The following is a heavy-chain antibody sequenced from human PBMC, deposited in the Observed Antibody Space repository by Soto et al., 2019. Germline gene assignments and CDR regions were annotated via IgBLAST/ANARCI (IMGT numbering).Heavy chain of an antibody. CDR2: IYSGGTT. J-gene: IGHJ4*02. D-gene: IGHD6-6*01. Sequence: QLVESGGGLVQPGGSLRLSCAASGFTVSGHYMSWVRQAPGKGLEWVSVIYSGGTTYYANSVTGRFTISRDNSRNTVYLQMNSLRAEDTAVYYWARDRTISDYRSSGALGLWGQGTLVSVSS. V-gene: IGHV3-66*01. CDR3: ARDRTISDYRSSGALGL. CDR1: GFTVSGHY.